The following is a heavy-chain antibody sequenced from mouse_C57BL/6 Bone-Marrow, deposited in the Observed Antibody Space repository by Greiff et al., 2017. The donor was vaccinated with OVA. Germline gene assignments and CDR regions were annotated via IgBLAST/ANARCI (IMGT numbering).Heavy chain of an antibody. Sequence: QVTLKESGPGILQSSQTLILTCSFSGFSLNTSNMGVSWIRQPSGKGLAWLAHIYWDDDKRYNPSLKSRLTISKHTSRNQLFLKSTSVDTADTATYSCARRGSYGTMGYYAMDYWSQGTSVTVSS. J-gene: IGHJ4*01. CDR1: GFSLNTSNMG. D-gene: IGHD1-1*02. CDR2: IYWDDDK. CDR3: ARRGSYGTMGYYAMDY. V-gene: IGHV8-12*01.